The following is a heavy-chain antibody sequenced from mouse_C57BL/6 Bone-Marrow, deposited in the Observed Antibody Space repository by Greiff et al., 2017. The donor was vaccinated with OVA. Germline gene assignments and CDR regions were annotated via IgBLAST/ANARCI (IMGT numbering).Heavy chain of an antibody. CDR1: GFTFSDYG. CDR3: ARRYYYGSSYRWWYFDV. D-gene: IGHD1-1*01. V-gene: IGHV5-15*01. J-gene: IGHJ1*03. Sequence: EVQLVESGGGLVQPGGSLKLSCAASGFTFSDYGMAWVRQAPRKGPEWVAFISNLAYSIYYADTVTGRFTISRENAKNTLYLEMSSLRSEDTAMYYCARRYYYGSSYRWWYFDVWGTGTTVTVSS. CDR2: ISNLAYSI.